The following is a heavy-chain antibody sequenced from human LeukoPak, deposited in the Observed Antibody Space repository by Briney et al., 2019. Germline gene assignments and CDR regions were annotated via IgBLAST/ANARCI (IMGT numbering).Heavy chain of an antibody. J-gene: IGHJ4*02. D-gene: IGHD3-22*01. CDR3: ARAASYYYDSSGYSFDY. Sequence: ASLKVSCKASGYTFTGYYIHWVRQAPGQGLEWMGWINPSSGGTNYAQKFQGRVTMTRDTSTSAAFMELSRLRSDDTAVYYCARAASYYYDSSGYSFDYWGQGTLVTVSS. CDR1: GYTFTGYY. CDR2: INPSSGGT. V-gene: IGHV1-2*02.